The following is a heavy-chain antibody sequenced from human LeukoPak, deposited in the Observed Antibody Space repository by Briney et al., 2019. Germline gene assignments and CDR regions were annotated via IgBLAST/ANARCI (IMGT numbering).Heavy chain of an antibody. CDR2: IYYSGST. V-gene: IGHV4-39*01. D-gene: IGHD3-10*01. J-gene: IGHJ4*02. CDR1: GGSISNSNYY. CDR3: ARGPSYYGSGSYYGY. Sequence: SETLSLTCTVSGGSISNSNYYWGWIRQPPGKGLEWIGSIYYSGSTYYNPSLKSRVTISVDTSKNQFSLKLSSVTAADTAVYYCARGPSYYGSGSYYGYWGQGTLVTVSS.